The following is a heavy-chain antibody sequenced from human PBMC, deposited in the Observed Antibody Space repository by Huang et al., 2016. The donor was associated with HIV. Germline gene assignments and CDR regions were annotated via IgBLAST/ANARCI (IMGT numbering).Heavy chain of an antibody. D-gene: IGHD5-18*01. CDR1: GFTVNSKY. V-gene: IGHV3-53*01. Sequence: EVPLVESGGGLVQPGGSLRLSCAASGFTVNSKYMTWVRQATGKGLEWVSLLYHGGKAHYADSVKGRFTISGDISQNTVFLQMSSLRVEDTAVYYCARGRYGTPNAWGQGTLVTVSS. CDR2: LYHGGKA. J-gene: IGHJ5*02. CDR3: ARGRYGTPNA.